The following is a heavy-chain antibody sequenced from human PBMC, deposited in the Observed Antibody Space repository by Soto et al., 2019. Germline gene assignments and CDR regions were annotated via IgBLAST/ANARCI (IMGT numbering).Heavy chain of an antibody. CDR1: GYSFSGYW. V-gene: IGHV5-51*01. D-gene: IGHD3-10*01. J-gene: IGHJ3*02. CDR3: ARLPGVRGVFDGFNI. Sequence: XESLNISCKGSGYSFSGYWIGWVRQMPGKGLEWMGVIYPGDSDTRYSPSLQGQVAFSVDKSTNTAYLQWSSLKASDTAMYYCARLPGVRGVFDGFNIWGQGKLVTVSS. CDR2: IYPGDSDT.